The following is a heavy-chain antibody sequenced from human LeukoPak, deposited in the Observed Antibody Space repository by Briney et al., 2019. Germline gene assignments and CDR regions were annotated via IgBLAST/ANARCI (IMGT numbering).Heavy chain of an antibody. CDR3: ARDTGGRGWFDP. CDR2: INPSGGST. Sequence: ASVKVSCKASGYTFTSCYMHWVRQAPGQGLEWMGIINPSGGSTSYAQKFQGRVTMTRDMSTSTDYMELSSLRSEDTAVYYCARDTGGRGWFDPWGQGTLVTVSS. V-gene: IGHV1-46*01. J-gene: IGHJ5*02. CDR1: GYTFTSCY. D-gene: IGHD2-8*02.